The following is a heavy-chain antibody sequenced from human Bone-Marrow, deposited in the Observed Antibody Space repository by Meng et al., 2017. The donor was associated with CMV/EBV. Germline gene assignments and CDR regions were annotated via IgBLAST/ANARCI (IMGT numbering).Heavy chain of an antibody. CDR2: INSNGSST. CDR3: AREYSGSYGHWFDP. CDR1: GFTFSSYW. V-gene: IGHV3-74*01. D-gene: IGHD1-26*01. Sequence: GSLKISCAASGFTFSSYWMHWVRQAPGKGLVWVSRINSNGSSTSYADSVKGRFTISRDNAKNTLYLQMNSLRAEDTAVYYCAREYSGSYGHWFDPWGQGTLVTVSS. J-gene: IGHJ5*02.